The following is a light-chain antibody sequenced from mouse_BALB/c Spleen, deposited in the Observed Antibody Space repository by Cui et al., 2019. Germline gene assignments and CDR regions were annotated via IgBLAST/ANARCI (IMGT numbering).Light chain of an antibody. V-gene: IGKV4-50*01. CDR1: SSGDY. Sequence: NVPTQSPAIMSASLGGKVHLSCRANSSGDYMYWYQQKSDASPKRLIYYTSNLAPGVPARFSGSGSGKSYSLTISSMEGEDAANYYCQQFTSSPSTFGGGTKLEIK. J-gene: IGKJ2*01. CDR3: QQFTSSPST. CDR2: YTS.